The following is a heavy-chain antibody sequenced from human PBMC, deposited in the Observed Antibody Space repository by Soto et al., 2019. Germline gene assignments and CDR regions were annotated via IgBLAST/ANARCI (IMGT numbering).Heavy chain of an antibody. Sequence: QVQLVQSGAEVKQPGSSVKVSCQASGVTFSSFAISWVRQAPGQGLEWMGGIIPIFRTPNYAQNFQGRGTMTADESTSSVYMELSRLRSEDTAVYYCARSTGSGFRPGTHRFNWFDPWGQGTLVTVSS. CDR1: GVTFSSFA. CDR3: ARSTGSGFRPGTHRFNWFDP. J-gene: IGHJ5*02. D-gene: IGHD5-12*01. V-gene: IGHV1-69*01. CDR2: IIPIFRTP.